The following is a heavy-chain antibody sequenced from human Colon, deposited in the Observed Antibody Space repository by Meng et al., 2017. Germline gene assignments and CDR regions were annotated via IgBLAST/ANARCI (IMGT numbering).Heavy chain of an antibody. CDR2: INTKTGNP. CDR1: GYTFTSHA. J-gene: IGHJ5*01. Sequence: QWQLLQSGSELKKPGASVKVSCKASGYTFTSHAMNWVRQAPGQGLEWMGWINTKTGNPTYAQGFTGRFVFSLDTSINTAYLHIRTLKSDDTAVYYCARGGWLRIGPLTDSWGQGTLVTVSS. D-gene: IGHD5-12*01. V-gene: IGHV7-4-1*02. CDR3: ARGGWLRIGPLTDS.